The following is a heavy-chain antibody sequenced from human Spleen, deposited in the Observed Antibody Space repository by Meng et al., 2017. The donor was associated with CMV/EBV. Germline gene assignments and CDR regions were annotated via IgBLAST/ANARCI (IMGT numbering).Heavy chain of an antibody. CDR3: ARVSSSSWIDAFDI. CDR2: INPSGGST. V-gene: IGHV1-46*01. D-gene: IGHD6-13*01. Sequence: ASVKVSCKASGYTFTSYYMHWVRQAPGQGLEWMGIINPSGGSTSYAQKFQGRVTMTTDTSTSTAYMELSRLRSDDTAVYYCARVSSSSWIDAFDIWGQGTMVTVSS. J-gene: IGHJ3*02. CDR1: GYTFTSYY.